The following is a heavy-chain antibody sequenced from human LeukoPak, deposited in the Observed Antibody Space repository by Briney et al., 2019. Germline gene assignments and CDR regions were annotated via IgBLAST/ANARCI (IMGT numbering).Heavy chain of an antibody. J-gene: IGHJ5*02. D-gene: IGHD6-13*01. CDR1: GGSISRGGYY. CDR2: IYYSGST. CDR3: ARAGLRAAAGPTSWFDP. V-gene: IGHV4-31*03. Sequence: SQTLSLTCTVSGGSISRGGYYWSWIRQHPGKGLEWIGYIYYSGSTYYNPSLKSRVTISVDTSKNQFSLRLSSVTVADTALYYCARAGLRAAAGPTSWFDPWGQGTLVTVSS.